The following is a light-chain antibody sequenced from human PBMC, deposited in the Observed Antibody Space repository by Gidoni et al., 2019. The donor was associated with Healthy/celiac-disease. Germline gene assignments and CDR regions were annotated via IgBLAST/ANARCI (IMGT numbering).Light chain of an antibody. CDR2: DTS. J-gene: IGLJ3*02. CDR1: TGAVTSCHY. CDR3: FLSYSGPRV. Sequence: QAVANQEPPLTLAPGGTVTLPVDSSTGAVTSCHYPYWFQQKPGQAPRTLIYDTSNTHSWTPAPFSGSLLGGYVALTLSGAQPEDEAEYYCFLSYSGPRVFGGGTKLTVL. V-gene: IGLV7-46*01.